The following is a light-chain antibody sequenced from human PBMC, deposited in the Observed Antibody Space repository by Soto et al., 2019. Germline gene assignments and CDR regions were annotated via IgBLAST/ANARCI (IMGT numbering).Light chain of an antibody. J-gene: IGKJ3*01. CDR2: GAS. CDR1: QSVSSK. V-gene: IGKV3-15*01. CDR3: HQYNDWLPFT. Sequence: EIVMTQSPATLSVSPGERATLSCRASQSVSSKLAWYQQKPGQAPRLLIYGASTRATGIPARFSGRGSGTESNLTISSLQSEDVAVSYCHQYNDWLPFTFGPGTKVDIK.